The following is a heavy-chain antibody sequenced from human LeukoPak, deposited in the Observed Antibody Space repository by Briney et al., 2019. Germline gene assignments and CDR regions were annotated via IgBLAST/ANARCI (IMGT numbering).Heavy chain of an antibody. CDR1: GGSISSYY. CDR2: IHNSRGT. J-gene: IGHJ4*02. V-gene: IGHV4-59*12. Sequence: SETLSLTCTVSGGSISSYYWTWIRHPPGKGLELIGYIHNSRGTYYDPSLTRRVTMSIDTSQNQFSLNLRSVTAADTAVYYCATTSGTSGVDSWGQGTLVTASS. CDR3: ATTSGTSGVDS.